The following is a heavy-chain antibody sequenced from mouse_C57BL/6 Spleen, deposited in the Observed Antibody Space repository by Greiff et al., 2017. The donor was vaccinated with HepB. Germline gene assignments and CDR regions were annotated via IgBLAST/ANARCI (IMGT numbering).Heavy chain of an antibody. Sequence: VQLQQSGTVLARPGASVKMSCKTSGYTFTSHWMHWVKQRPGQGLEWIGAIYPGNSDTSYNQKFKGKAKLTAVTSASTAYMELSSLTNEDSAVYYCTGSNYAYYAMDYWGQGTSVTVSS. V-gene: IGHV1-5*01. D-gene: IGHD2-5*01. CDR2: IYPGNSDT. CDR3: TGSNYAYYAMDY. CDR1: GYTFTSHW. J-gene: IGHJ4*01.